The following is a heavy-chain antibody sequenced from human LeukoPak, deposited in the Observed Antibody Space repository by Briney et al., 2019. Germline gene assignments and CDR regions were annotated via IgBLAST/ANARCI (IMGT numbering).Heavy chain of an antibody. CDR3: ARHRGYCSSTSCYPYYFDY. J-gene: IGHJ4*02. Sequence: GGSLRLSCSASGFTFSSYAMHWVRQAPGKGREYVSAISSNGCSTYYADSVKGRFTISRDNSKNTLYLQMSSLRAEDTAVYYCARHRGYCSSTSCYPYYFDYWGQGTLVTVSS. D-gene: IGHD2-2*01. CDR1: GFTFSSYA. V-gene: IGHV3-64D*06. CDR2: ISSNGCST.